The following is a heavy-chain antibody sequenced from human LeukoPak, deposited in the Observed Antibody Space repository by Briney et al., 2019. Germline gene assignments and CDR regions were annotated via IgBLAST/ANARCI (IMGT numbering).Heavy chain of an antibody. J-gene: IGHJ4*02. V-gene: IGHV1-69*13. Sequence: ASVKVSCKASGGTFSSYAISWVRQAPGQGLEWRGGIIPIFGTANYAQKFQGRVTITADESTSTAYMELSSLRSEDTAVYYCARVEYSYAPFDYWGQGTLVTVSS. CDR1: GGTFSSYA. CDR3: ARVEYSYAPFDY. CDR2: IIPIFGTA. D-gene: IGHD5-18*01.